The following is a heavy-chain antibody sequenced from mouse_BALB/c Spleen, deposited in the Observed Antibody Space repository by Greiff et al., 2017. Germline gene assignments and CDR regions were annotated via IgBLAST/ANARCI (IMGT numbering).Heavy chain of an antibody. V-gene: IGHV3-2*02. J-gene: IGHJ2*01. Sequence: EVKLLESGPGLVKPSQSLSLTCTVTGYSITSDYAWNWIRQFPGNKLEWMGYISYSGSTSYNPSLKSRISITRDTSKNQFFLQLNSVTTEDTATYYCARDGPFDYWGQGTTLTVSS. CDR2: ISYSGST. D-gene: IGHD1-1*01. CDR3: ARDGPFDY. CDR1: GYSITSDYA.